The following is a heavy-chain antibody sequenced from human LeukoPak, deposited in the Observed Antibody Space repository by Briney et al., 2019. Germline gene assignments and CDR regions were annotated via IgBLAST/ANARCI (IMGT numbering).Heavy chain of an antibody. V-gene: IGHV3-23*01. CDR3: AKDPEWELLGFDY. D-gene: IGHD1-26*01. CDR1: GFTFSSYA. Sequence: PGGSLRLPCAASGFTFSSYAMSWVRQAPGKGLEWVSAISGSGGSTYYADSVKGRFTISRDNSKNTLYLQMNSLRAEDTAVYYCAKDPEWELLGFDYWGQGTLVTVSS. J-gene: IGHJ4*02. CDR2: ISGSGGST.